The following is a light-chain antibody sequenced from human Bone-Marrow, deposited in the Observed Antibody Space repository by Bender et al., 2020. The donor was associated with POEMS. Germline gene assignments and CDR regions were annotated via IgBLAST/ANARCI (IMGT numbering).Light chain of an antibody. CDR2: ATD. Sequence: QSVLTQPPSVSGAPGQRVTISCSGSSSNIGADYDVQWYQQLPGVAHKLLIYATDIRPPGVPDRFSGSKSGTSASLAISDIQSEDEGDYYCSSWDDSLSGWVFGGGTKLTVL. V-gene: IGLV1-50*01. CDR3: SSWDDSLSGWV. CDR1: SSNIGADYD. J-gene: IGLJ3*02.